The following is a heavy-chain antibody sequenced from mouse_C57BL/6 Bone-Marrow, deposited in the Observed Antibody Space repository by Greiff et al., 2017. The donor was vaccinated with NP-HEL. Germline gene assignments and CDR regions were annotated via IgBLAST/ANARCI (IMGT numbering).Heavy chain of an antibody. CDR1: GYAFSSSW. CDR2: IYPGDGDT. V-gene: IGHV1-82*01. Sequence: VKLQQSGPELVKPGASVKISCKASGYAFSSSWMNWVKQRPGKGLEWIGRIYPGDGDTNYNGKFKGKATLTADKSSSTAYMQLSSLTSEDSAVYFCARSYGNYRAWFAYWGQGTLVTVSA. D-gene: IGHD2-1*01. J-gene: IGHJ3*01. CDR3: ARSYGNYRAWFAY.